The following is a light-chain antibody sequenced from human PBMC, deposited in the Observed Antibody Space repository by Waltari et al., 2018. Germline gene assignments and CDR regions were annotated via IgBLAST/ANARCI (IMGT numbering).Light chain of an antibody. CDR2: DKN. Sequence: TQDPAVSVALGQTVSLTCPGDSLRRYYASWYQQRPGQAPILVMYDKNSRPSGVPDRFSASSSDNTASLTITGAQAEDEAYYYCHSRDASGVGGAFGGGTKLTVL. CDR3: HSRDASGVGGA. CDR1: SLRRYY. V-gene: IGLV3-19*01. J-gene: IGLJ2*01.